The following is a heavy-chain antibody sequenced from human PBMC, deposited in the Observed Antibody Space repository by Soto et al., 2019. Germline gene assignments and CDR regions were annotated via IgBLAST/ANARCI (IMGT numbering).Heavy chain of an antibody. CDR1: GGSFSGYY. Sequence: SETLSLTCAVYGGSFSGYYWSWIRQPPGKGLEWIGEINHSGSTNYNPSPKSRVTISVDTSKNQFSLKLSSVTAADTAVYYCARGVAVRGVNYYYGMDVWGQGTTVTVSS. CDR3: ARGVAVRGVNYYYGMDV. CDR2: INHSGST. V-gene: IGHV4-34*01. J-gene: IGHJ6*02. D-gene: IGHD3-10*01.